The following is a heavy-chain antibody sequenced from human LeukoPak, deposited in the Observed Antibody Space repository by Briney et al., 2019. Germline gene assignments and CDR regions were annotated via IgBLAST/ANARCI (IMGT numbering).Heavy chain of an antibody. Sequence: VASVKVSCKASGGTFSSYAISWVRQAPGQGLEWMGRIIPILGIANYAQKFQGRVTITADKSTSTAYMELSSLRSEDTAVYYCARDHLTVNYAFDIWGQGTMVTVSS. CDR3: ARDHLTVNYAFDI. CDR2: IIPILGIA. J-gene: IGHJ3*02. CDR1: GGTFSSYA. D-gene: IGHD3-9*01. V-gene: IGHV1-69*04.